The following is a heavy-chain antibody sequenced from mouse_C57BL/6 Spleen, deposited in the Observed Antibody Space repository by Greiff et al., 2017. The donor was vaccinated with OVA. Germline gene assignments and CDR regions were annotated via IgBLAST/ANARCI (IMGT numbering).Heavy chain of an antibody. CDR3: GGYGSSYEYFDV. CDR1: GYTFTSYW. D-gene: IGHD1-1*01. J-gene: IGHJ1*03. CDR2: IYPGSGST. Sequence: VQLQQPGAELVKPGASVKMSCKASGYTFTSYWITWVKQRPGQGLEWIGDIYPGSGSTNYNEKFKSKATLTVDTSSSTAYMQLSSLTSEDSAVYYCGGYGSSYEYFDVWGTGTTVTVSS. V-gene: IGHV1-55*01.